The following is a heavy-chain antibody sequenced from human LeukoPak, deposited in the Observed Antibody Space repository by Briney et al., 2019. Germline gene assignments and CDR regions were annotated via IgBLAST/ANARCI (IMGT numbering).Heavy chain of an antibody. CDR3: ARHTEGVGLDY. CDR2: IYYSGGT. Sequence: SETLSLTCTVSGVSISSYYWSWIRQPPGKGLEWIGYIYYSGGTSYNPSLKSRVTISVDTSKNQFSLKLSSVTAADTAVYYCARHTEGVGLDYWGQGTLVTVSS. CDR1: GVSISSYY. V-gene: IGHV4-59*08. J-gene: IGHJ4*02. D-gene: IGHD1-26*01.